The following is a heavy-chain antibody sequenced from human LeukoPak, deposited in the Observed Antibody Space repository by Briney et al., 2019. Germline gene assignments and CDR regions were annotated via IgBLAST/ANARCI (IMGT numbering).Heavy chain of an antibody. D-gene: IGHD3-22*01. CDR3: AKDSDYYDSSGYIPVGYFQH. CDR2: IRYDGSNK. V-gene: IGHV3-30*02. J-gene: IGHJ1*01. Sequence: PGGSLRLSCAASGFTFSNYSMNWVRQAPGKGLEWVAFIRYDGSNKYYADSVKGRFTISRDNSKNTLYLQMNSLRAEDTAVYYCAKDSDYYDSSGYIPVGYFQHWGQGTLVTVSS. CDR1: GFTFSNYS.